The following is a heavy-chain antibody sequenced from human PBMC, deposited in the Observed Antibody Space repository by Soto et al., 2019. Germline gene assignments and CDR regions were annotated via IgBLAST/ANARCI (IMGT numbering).Heavy chain of an antibody. Sequence: SETLSLTCAVYGGSFSGYYWSWIRQPPGKGLEWIGEINHSGSTNYNPSFKSRVTISVDTSKNQFSLKLSSVTAADTAVYYCARGGSYVDIVATITHNWFDPWGQGTLVTVSS. CDR1: GGSFSGYY. CDR3: ARGGSYVDIVATITHNWFDP. CDR2: INHSGST. J-gene: IGHJ5*02. D-gene: IGHD5-12*01. V-gene: IGHV4-34*01.